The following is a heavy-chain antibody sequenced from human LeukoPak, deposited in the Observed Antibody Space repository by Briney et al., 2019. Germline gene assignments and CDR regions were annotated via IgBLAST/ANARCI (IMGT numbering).Heavy chain of an antibody. J-gene: IGHJ3*02. CDR1: GYTFTSYD. Sequence: GASVKVSCKASGYTFTSYDINWVRQATGQGLEWMGWMNPNSGNTGYAQKFQGRVTMTRNTSISTAYMELSSLRSEDMAVYYCARDRAPKTVTSEVDAFDIWGQGTMVTVSS. CDR2: MNPNSGNT. CDR3: ARDRAPKTVTSEVDAFDI. D-gene: IGHD4-17*01. V-gene: IGHV1-8*01.